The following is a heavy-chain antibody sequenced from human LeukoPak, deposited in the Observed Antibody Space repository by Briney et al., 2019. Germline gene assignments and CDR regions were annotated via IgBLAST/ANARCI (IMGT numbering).Heavy chain of an antibody. V-gene: IGHV1-18*01. CDR2: INTYNGNT. J-gene: IGHJ4*02. CDR1: GYTFTSYG. CDR3: ARGKFGEVTFDY. D-gene: IGHD3-10*01. Sequence: ASVKVSCKASGYTFTSYGIIWVRQAPGQGLEWMGWINTYNGNTNYAQNLQGRVTMTTDTSTSTAYMELTSLRSDDTAVYYCARGKFGEVTFDYWGQGALVTVSS.